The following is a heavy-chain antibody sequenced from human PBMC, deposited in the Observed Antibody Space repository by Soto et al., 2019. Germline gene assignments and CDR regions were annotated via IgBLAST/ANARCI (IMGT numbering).Heavy chain of an antibody. CDR1: GFTFSSYG. J-gene: IGHJ4*02. CDR2: IWSDGSNK. CDR3: ARYYYDSSGYYPL. D-gene: IGHD3-22*01. V-gene: IGHV3-33*01. Sequence: QVQLVESGGGVVQPGRSLRLSCAASGFTFSSYGMHWVRQAPGKGLEWVAVIWSDGSNKYYADSVKGRFTISRDNSKNTLSLQMTSLRAEDTAVYYCARYYYDSSGYYPLWGQGTLVTVSS.